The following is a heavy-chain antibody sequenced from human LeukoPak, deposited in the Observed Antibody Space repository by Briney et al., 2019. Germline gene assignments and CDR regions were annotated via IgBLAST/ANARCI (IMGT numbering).Heavy chain of an antibody. J-gene: IGHJ4*02. CDR1: GFTFSSYA. V-gene: IGHV3-23*01. D-gene: IGHD6-13*01. Sequence: GGPLRLSCAASGFTFSSYAMSWVRQAPGKGLEWVSAISGSGGSTYYADSVKGRFTISRDNSKNTLYLQMSSLRAEDTAVYYCAKGGSSWYSTYDYWGQGTLVTVSS. CDR3: AKGGSSWYSTYDY. CDR2: ISGSGGST.